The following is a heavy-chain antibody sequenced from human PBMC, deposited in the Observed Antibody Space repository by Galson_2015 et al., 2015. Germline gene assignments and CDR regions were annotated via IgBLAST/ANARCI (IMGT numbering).Heavy chain of an antibody. J-gene: IGHJ6*02. Sequence: SVKVSCKASGYTFTTYALHWVRQAPGQRLEWMGWIIAGNGNTRYSQKFQGRVTITRDTSASTVYMELSSLRSEDTAIYYRARGGYYDILTGKPEGYYGMDVWGQGTMVTVS. CDR3: ARGGYYDILTGKPEGYYGMDV. V-gene: IGHV1-3*01. CDR1: GYTFTTYA. D-gene: IGHD3-9*01. CDR2: IIAGNGNT.